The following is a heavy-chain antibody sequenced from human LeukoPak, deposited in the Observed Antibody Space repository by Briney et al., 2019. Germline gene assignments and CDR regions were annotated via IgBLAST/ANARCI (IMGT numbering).Heavy chain of an antibody. CDR3: AKDQVGVSNPVAGLTAFDY. D-gene: IGHD6-19*01. J-gene: IGHJ4*02. CDR2: ISGSGGST. Sequence: GGSLRLSCAASGFTFSSYAMSWVRQAPGKGLEWVSAISGSGGSTYYADSVKGRFTISRDNSKNTLYLQMNSLRAEDTAVYYCAKDQVGVSNPVAGLTAFDYWAREPWSPSPQ. CDR1: GFTFSSYA. V-gene: IGHV3-23*01.